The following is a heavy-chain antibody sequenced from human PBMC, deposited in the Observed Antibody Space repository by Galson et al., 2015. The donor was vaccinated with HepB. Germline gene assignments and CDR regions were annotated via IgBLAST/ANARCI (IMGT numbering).Heavy chain of an antibody. V-gene: IGHV7-4-1*02. Sequence: SVKVSCKASGYTFTSYAMNWVRQAPGQGLEWMGWINTNTGNPTYAQGFTGRFVFSLDTSVSTAYLQISSLKAEDTAVYYCARDLAEYSGYDWWGGDYYYYYMDVWGKGTTVTVSS. J-gene: IGHJ6*03. CDR1: GYTFTSYA. D-gene: IGHD5-12*01. CDR2: INTNTGNP. CDR3: ARDLAEYSGYDWWGGDYYYYYMDV.